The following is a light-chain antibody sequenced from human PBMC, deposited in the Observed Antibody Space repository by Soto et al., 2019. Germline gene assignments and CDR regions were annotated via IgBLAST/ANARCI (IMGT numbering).Light chain of an antibody. Sequence: DIQMTPSPSSLSASVVDRVTITCQASQDISNYLNWYQQKPGKAPKLLIYDASNLETGVPSRFSGSGSGTDFTFTISSLQPEDIATYYCQQYNTFWTFGQGTKVDI. CDR1: QDISNY. J-gene: IGKJ1*01. V-gene: IGKV1-33*01. CDR3: QQYNTFWT. CDR2: DAS.